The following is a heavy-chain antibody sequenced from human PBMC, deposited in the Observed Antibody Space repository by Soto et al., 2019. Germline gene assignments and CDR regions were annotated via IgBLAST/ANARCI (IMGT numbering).Heavy chain of an antibody. J-gene: IGHJ5*02. Sequence: QVQLQESGPGLVKPSGTLSLTCAVSGDSISSSYWWGWVRQPQGKGLEWIGEISQSGRTNYNPSLKSRVTISMDKAKNQLSLSLTSVTAADTGVYYCATNDAYCGHHWGQGTLVTVS. CDR3: ATNDAYCGHH. CDR1: GDSISSSYW. V-gene: IGHV4-4*02. CDR2: ISQSGRT. D-gene: IGHD1-26*01.